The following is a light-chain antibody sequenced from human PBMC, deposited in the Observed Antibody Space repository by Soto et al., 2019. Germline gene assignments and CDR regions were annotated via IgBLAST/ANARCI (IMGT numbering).Light chain of an antibody. CDR1: QSVSSSY. CDR2: GAS. V-gene: IGKV3-20*01. J-gene: IGKJ2*01. Sequence: EIVLTQSPGTLSLSPGERATLSCRASQSVSSSYLAWYQQRPGQAPRLLIYGASSRATDIPDRFSGSGSGTDFAHTISRREPEDFAVFYCQQYGSSPHTFGQGTKLEIK. CDR3: QQYGSSPHT.